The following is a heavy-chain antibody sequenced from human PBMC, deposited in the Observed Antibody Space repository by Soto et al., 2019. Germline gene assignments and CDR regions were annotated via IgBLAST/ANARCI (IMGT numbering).Heavy chain of an antibody. Sequence: LRLSCAASGFTFDDYAMHWVRQAPGKGLEWVSLISWDGGSTYYADSVKGRFTISRDNSKNSLYLQMNSLRAEDTALYYCAKYSSSTLGYGMDVWGQGTTVTVSS. J-gene: IGHJ6*02. CDR1: GFTFDDYA. CDR2: ISWDGGST. D-gene: IGHD6-6*01. V-gene: IGHV3-43D*04. CDR3: AKYSSSTLGYGMDV.